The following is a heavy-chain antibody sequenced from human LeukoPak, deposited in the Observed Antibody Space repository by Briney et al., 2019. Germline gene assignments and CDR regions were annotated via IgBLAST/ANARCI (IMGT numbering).Heavy chain of an antibody. CDR1: GFTFSSYA. D-gene: IGHD1-26*01. CDR2: ISNNGDTT. J-gene: IGHJ3*02. V-gene: IGHV3-64*03. Sequence: GGSLRLSCSASGFTFSSYAMHWVRQAPGKGLEYVSFISNNGDTTYHADSVKGRFTISRDNSKNKIYLQMGSLRAEDTAMYFCVKDYLAGAFDIWGQGTMVTISS. CDR3: VKDYLAGAFDI.